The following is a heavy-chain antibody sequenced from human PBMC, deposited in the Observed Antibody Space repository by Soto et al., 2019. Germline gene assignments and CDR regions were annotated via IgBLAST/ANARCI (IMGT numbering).Heavy chain of an antibody. CDR1: CYTFSSNG. CDR2: INPYNGNT. D-gene: IGHD3-10*01. V-gene: IGHV1-18*01. Sequence: QVQLVQSGAEVKKPGASVKVSCKASCYTFSSNGISWVRQAPGQGLEWMGWINPYNGNTNSAQKLQGRVTLTTDTSTSTAYMELRSLRSDDTAVYYCARFPAVLLWSGEFQAFDIWGQGTMVTVSS. J-gene: IGHJ3*02. CDR3: ARFPAVLLWSGEFQAFDI.